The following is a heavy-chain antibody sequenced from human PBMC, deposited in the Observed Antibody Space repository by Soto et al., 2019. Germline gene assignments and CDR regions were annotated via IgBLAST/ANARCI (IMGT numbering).Heavy chain of an antibody. CDR1: GDSVSGNTVA. Sequence: SQTLSLTCAISGDSVSGNTVAWNWIRQSPSRGLEWLGRTYYRSKWYNAYSVSVKSRITINPDTSKNQFSLQLKSVTPEDTAVYYCVRDTGSGSGWYGIWGQGTQVTVSS. D-gene: IGHD6-19*01. CDR3: VRDTGSGSGWYGI. J-gene: IGHJ4*02. CDR2: TYYRSKWYN. V-gene: IGHV6-1*01.